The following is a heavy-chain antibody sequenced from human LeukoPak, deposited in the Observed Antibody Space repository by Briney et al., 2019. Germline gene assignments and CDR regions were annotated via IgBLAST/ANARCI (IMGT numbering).Heavy chain of an antibody. CDR1: GYTFTSYY. CDR2: INPSGGST. Sequence: GASVNVSCKASGYTFTSYYMHWVRQAPGQGLEWMGIINPSGGSTSYAQKFQGRVTMTRDTSTSTVYMELSSLRSGDTAVYYCARSIFTIFGVVPGAIDYWGQGTLVTVSS. J-gene: IGHJ4*02. CDR3: ARSIFTIFGVVPGAIDY. V-gene: IGHV1-46*01. D-gene: IGHD3-3*01.